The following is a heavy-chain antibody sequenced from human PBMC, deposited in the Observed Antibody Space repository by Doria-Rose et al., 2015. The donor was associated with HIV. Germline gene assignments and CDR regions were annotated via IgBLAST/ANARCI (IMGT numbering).Heavy chain of an antibody. CDR1: GGSISHYY. CDR2: IFYTGST. Sequence: QVQLQESGPGLVKPSETLSLTCSVSGGSISHYYWSWIRQPPGKGLEYIGDIFYTGSTNYSPSLKSRVSISIDTSKNKFSLRLSSVTAADTAVYYCARVLSRTYDYWGQGTLVTASS. CDR3: ARVLSRTYDY. J-gene: IGHJ4*02. D-gene: IGHD2-2*01. V-gene: IGHV4-59*01.